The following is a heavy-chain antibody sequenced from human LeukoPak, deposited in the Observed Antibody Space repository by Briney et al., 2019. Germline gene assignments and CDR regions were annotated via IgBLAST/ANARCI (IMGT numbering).Heavy chain of an antibody. CDR1: GGSISSSSTYH. Sequence: KPSETLSLTCTVSGGSISSSSTYHWGWVPQPQGEGLEWIGNIYYSGCTYYKPSLKSQVTISVDTSKNQFSLKLSSVTAADTAVYYCARGGFTVTTSRGYFQHWGQGTLVTVSS. V-gene: IGHV4-39*07. CDR3: ARGGFTVTTSRGYFQH. CDR2: IYYSGCT. J-gene: IGHJ1*01. D-gene: IGHD4-17*01.